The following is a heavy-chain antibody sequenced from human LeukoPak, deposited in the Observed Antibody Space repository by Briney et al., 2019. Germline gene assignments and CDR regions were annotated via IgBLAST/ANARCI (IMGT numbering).Heavy chain of an antibody. CDR2: IIPIFGTA. CDR1: GGTFSSYA. D-gene: IGHD6-6*01. Sequence: SVKVSCKASGGTFSSYAISWVRQAPGQGLEWMGGIIPIFGTANYAQKFQGRVTITTDESTSTAYMELSSLRSEDTAVYYCARAGVYRAARGYYYMDVWGKGTTVTVSS. J-gene: IGHJ6*03. V-gene: IGHV1-69*05. CDR3: ARAGVYRAARGYYYMDV.